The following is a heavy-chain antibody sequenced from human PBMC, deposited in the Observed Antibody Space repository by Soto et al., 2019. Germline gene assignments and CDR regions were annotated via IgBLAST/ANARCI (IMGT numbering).Heavy chain of an antibody. J-gene: IGHJ4*02. Sequence: GGSLRLSCAASGFTFTRYSMNWVRQAPGKGLEWVSSISSTTNYIYYGDSMKGRFTISRDTAKNSLYLEMNSLRAEDTAVYYCARESEDLTSNFDYWGQGTLVTVSS. CDR2: ISSTTNYI. CDR3: ARESEDLTSNFDY. CDR1: GFTFTRYS. V-gene: IGHV3-21*06.